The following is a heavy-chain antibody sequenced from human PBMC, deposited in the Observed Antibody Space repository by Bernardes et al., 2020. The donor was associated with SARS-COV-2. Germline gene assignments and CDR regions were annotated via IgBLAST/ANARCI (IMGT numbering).Heavy chain of an antibody. D-gene: IGHD2-21*01. Sequence: ETPSLTPTVSGGSINNFYRSWIRPPARKGLEWIGRIHSGGSTNYNTPLMSRVTMSVDTSKNQFSLKMTSVTAADTAVYFCARLFVPISLWGQGTLVTVSS. CDR3: ARLFVPISL. CDR2: IHSGGST. J-gene: IGHJ4*02. CDR1: GGSINNFY. V-gene: IGHV4-4*07.